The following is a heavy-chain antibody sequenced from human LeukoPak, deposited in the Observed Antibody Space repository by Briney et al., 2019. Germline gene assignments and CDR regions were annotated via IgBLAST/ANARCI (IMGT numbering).Heavy chain of an antibody. J-gene: IGHJ4*02. D-gene: IGHD3-22*01. CDR1: GGSFSGYY. V-gene: IGHV4-34*01. CDR2: INHSGST. Sequence: SETLSLTCAVYGGSFSGYYWSWIRQPPGKGLEWIGEINHSGSTNYNPSLKSRVTISVDTSKNQFSLKLSSVTSADTAVYYCARARVIPSFYYYDSSGYYHDYWGQGTLVTVSS. CDR3: ARARVIPSFYYYDSSGYYHDY.